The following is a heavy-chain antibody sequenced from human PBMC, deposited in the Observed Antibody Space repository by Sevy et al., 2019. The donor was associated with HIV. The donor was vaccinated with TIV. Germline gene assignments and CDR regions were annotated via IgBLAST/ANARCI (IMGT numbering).Heavy chain of an antibody. D-gene: IGHD3-22*01. CDR1: GFTFSTYS. Sequence: GGSLRLSCAASGFTFSTYSMNWVRQAPGKGLEWVSSISNDYYYIYYADSVKGRFTISRDNAKNSLYLQMNSLRAADTALYYCARDHGESSGYYPLGAFDIWGQGTMVTVSS. CDR3: ARDHGESSGYYPLGAFDI. V-gene: IGHV3-21*04. CDR2: ISNDYYYI. J-gene: IGHJ3*02.